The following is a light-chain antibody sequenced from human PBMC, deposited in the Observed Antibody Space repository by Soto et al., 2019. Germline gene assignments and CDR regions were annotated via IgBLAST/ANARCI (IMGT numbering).Light chain of an antibody. CDR2: EGS. CDR3: CSYAGNSLYD. V-gene: IGLV2-23*01. J-gene: IGLJ1*01. Sequence: QSVLTQPASVSGSPGQSITISCTGTSSDVGSYNLVSWYQQHPGKAPKLMIYEGSKRPSGVSNRFSGSKSGNTASLTISGLQAEDEADYYCCSYAGNSLYDFGTGTKVTVL. CDR1: SSDVGSYNL.